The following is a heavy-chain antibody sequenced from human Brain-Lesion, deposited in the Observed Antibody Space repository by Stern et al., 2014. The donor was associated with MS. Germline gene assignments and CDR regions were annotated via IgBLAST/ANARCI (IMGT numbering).Heavy chain of an antibody. D-gene: IGHD3-22*01. V-gene: IGHV4-30-4*01. J-gene: IGHJ4*02. CDR2: IYYIGST. CDR1: GDSISSGDNY. CDR3: ARGESSRYYYYFDY. Sequence: QVQLQESGQGLVKPSQTLSLTCNVSGDSISSGDNYWSWIRQSPGKGLEWIGYIYYIGSTFYNPSLKSRVTISVDTSQNQFSLRLSSVTAADTAVYYCARGESSRYYYYFDYWGQGTLVTVSS.